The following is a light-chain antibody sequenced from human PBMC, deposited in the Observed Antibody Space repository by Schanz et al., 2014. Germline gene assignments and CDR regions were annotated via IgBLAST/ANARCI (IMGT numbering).Light chain of an antibody. Sequence: EIVMTQSPATLSVSPGERATLSCRASQSVSSNLAWYQQKPGQAPRLLIYGASTRATGIPARFSGSGSGTECTLTISSLQSEDFAVYYCQQYNNWTYGAWTFGQGTKVEIK. V-gene: IGKV3-15*01. CDR3: QQYNNWTYGAWT. CDR2: GAS. CDR1: QSVSSN. J-gene: IGKJ1*01.